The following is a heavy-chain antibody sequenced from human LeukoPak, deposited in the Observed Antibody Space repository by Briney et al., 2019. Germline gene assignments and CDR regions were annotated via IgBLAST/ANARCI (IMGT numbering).Heavy chain of an antibody. J-gene: IGHJ4*02. V-gene: IGHV3-23*01. CDR2: ISGSGGST. Sequence: PGGSLRLSCAASGFTFSSYAMSWVRQAPGKGLEWVSAISGSGGSTYYADSVKGRFTISRDNSKNTLHLQMNSLRAEDTAVYSCAKGRSGVSSAAINYWGQGTLATVSS. CDR1: GFTFSSYA. D-gene: IGHD2-2*01. CDR3: AKGRSGVSSAAINY.